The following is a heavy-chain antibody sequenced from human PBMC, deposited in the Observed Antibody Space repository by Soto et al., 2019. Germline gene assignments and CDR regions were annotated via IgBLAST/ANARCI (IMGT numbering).Heavy chain of an antibody. D-gene: IGHD2-15*01. CDR1: GGSISSGGYS. Sequence: SETLSLTCAVSGGSISSGGYSWSWIRQPPGKGLEWIGEIYHSGSTTYNPSLKSRATISVDKSKNQFSLKLSSVTAADTAVYYCARSKFCSVGSCFHNLFDFWGQRSLDTGSS. CDR2: IYHSGST. V-gene: IGHV4-30-2*01. J-gene: IGHJ5*01. CDR3: ARSKFCSVGSCFHNLFDF.